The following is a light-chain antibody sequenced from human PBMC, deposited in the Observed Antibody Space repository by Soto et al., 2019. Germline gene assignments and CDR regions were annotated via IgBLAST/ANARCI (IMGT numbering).Light chain of an antibody. V-gene: IGKV1-39*01. CDR1: QTISTY. CDR3: QQSHGIPYT. J-gene: IGKJ2*01. Sequence: DIQMTQSPSSLSASVGDRVTITCRASQTISTYLNWYQQKPGKAPKLLIYAASTLHSGVPSRFSGSGSGTDFTLTINSLQPEDFATYYCQQSHGIPYTFGQGTQLEIK. CDR2: AAS.